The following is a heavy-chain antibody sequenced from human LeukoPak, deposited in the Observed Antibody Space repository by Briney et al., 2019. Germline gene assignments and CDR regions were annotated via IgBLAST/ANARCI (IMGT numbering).Heavy chain of an antibody. Sequence: ASVKVSCKASGYTFTSYAMHWVRQAPGQRLEWMGWISAYNGNTNYAQKLQGRVTMTTDTSTSTAYMELRSLRSDDTAVYYCARDTLLPNYYDSSGYVFDYWGQGTLVTVSS. CDR1: GYTFTSYA. CDR3: ARDTLLPNYYDSSGYVFDY. V-gene: IGHV1-18*01. D-gene: IGHD3-22*01. J-gene: IGHJ4*02. CDR2: ISAYNGNT.